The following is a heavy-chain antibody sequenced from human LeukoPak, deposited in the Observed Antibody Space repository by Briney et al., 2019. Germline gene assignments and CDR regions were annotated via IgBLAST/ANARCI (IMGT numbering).Heavy chain of an antibody. V-gene: IGHV3-30*02. D-gene: IGHD2-2*01. CDR3: AKSGTDCSCTSCSFDY. CDR2: IRYDGSNK. Sequence: PGGSQRLSCAAPGFTLCSYGMHWVRQAPGKGLEWVAFIRYDGSNKYYADSVKGRFTISRDNSKNTLYLQMNSLRAEDTAVYDCAKSGTDCSCTSCSFDYWGQGTLVTVSS. J-gene: IGHJ4*02. CDR1: GFTLCSYG.